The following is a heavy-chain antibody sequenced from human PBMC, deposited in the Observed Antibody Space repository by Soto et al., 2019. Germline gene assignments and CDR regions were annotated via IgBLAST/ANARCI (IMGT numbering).Heavy chain of an antibody. CDR1: GGTFSTNG. J-gene: IGHJ6*02. V-gene: IGHV1-69*06. D-gene: IGHD2-15*01. CDR3: ARRPSRYCSGGGCYSGDYYGLDV. Sequence: QVQLLQSGAEVKRPGSSVRVSCKASGGTFSTNGINWVRQAPGQGLEWMGGIIPMFGTANYAQKFQGRVTITADKSTSTVYMDLSCLRSEDTATYYCARRPSRYCSGGGCYSGDYYGLDVWGQGTTVTVSS. CDR2: IIPMFGTA.